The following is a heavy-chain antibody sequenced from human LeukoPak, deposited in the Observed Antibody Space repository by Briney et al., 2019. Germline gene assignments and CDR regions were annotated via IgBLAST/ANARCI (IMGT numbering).Heavy chain of an antibody. Sequence: GGSLRLSCTASGFKFDDYGVTWVRQAPGKGLEWVSDINWNGDSTGYAHSVRGRFTISRDNSKNSVYLQMNSLRVEDTAFYYCARDELLNRNWFDPWGQGTLVTVSS. V-gene: IGHV3-20*04. CDR1: GFKFDDYG. CDR3: ARDELLNRNWFDP. CDR2: INWNGDST. J-gene: IGHJ5*02. D-gene: IGHD3-10*01.